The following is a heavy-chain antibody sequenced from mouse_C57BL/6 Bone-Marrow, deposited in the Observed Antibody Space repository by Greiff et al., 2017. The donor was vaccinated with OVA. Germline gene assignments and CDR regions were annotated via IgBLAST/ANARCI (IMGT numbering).Heavy chain of an antibody. CDR2: ISSDGGNT. J-gene: IGHJ2*01. Sequence: EVQRVESGGGLVQPGESLKLSCESSEYDFTSHDMSWVRKTPEKRLELVAAISSDGGNTYYPDTIERRFIISRDNTKNTLYLQMRILRSEDTALYYCARLTLTTGRLYFDYWGQGTTLTVSS. CDR1: EYDFTSHD. V-gene: IGHV5-2*01. D-gene: IGHD3-1*01. CDR3: ARLTLTTGRLYFDY.